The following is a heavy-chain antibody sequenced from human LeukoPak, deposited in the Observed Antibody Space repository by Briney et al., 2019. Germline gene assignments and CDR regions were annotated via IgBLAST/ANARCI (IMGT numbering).Heavy chain of an antibody. CDR1: GFTFSSYS. V-gene: IGHV3-49*04. CDR2: IRGKAYGGAT. Sequence: PGGSLRLSCAASGFTFSSYSMNWVRQTPGKGLEWVGFIRGKAYGGATQYAASVKGRFTISRDDSKSIAYLQMNSLKTEDTAVYYCTRDPEYSSAPRPFDYWGQGTLVTVSS. CDR3: TRDPEYSSAPRPFDY. D-gene: IGHD6-6*01. J-gene: IGHJ4*02.